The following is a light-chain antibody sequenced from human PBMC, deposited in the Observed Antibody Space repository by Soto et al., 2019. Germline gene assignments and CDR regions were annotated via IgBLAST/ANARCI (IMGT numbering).Light chain of an antibody. CDR2: EGS. CDR3: CSYPGSSNWV. V-gene: IGLV2-23*01. CDR1: SSDVGSYNL. J-gene: IGLJ3*02. Sequence: QSVLTQPASVSGSPGQSITISCTGTSSDVGSYNLVSWYQQHPGKAPKLMIYEGSKRPSGVSNRFSGSKSGNTAPLTISGLQAGVGGDYYCCSYPGSSNWVLGGGTMLTV.